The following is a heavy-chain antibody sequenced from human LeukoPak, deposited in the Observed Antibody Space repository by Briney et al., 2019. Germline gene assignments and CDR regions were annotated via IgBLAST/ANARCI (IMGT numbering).Heavy chain of an antibody. CDR1: GGTFSSYA. CDR2: IIPIFGTA. D-gene: IGHD6-19*01. J-gene: IGHJ6*03. V-gene: IGHV1-69*06. CDR3: ARDGSGLAVACHAYYYMDV. Sequence: ASVKVSCKASGGTFSSYAISWVRQAPGQGLEWMGGIIPIFGTANYAQKFQGRVTITADKSTSTAYLELSGLRSEDTGVYYCARDGSGLAVACHAYYYMDVWGKGTTVTVSS.